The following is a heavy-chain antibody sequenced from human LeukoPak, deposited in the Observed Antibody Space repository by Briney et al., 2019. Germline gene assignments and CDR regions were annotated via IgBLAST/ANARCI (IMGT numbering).Heavy chain of an antibody. Sequence: PGGSLRLSCAAFGFTFSSYRMSWVRQAPGKGLEWVAKIKQDGSEKYYVGSVKGRFTISRDNAKNSLYLQMNSLRAEDTAVYYCARDRRYEYYFDYWGQGTLVTVSS. D-gene: IGHD2-2*01. V-gene: IGHV3-7*03. CDR1: GFTFSSYR. CDR3: ARDRRYEYYFDY. J-gene: IGHJ4*02. CDR2: IKQDGSEK.